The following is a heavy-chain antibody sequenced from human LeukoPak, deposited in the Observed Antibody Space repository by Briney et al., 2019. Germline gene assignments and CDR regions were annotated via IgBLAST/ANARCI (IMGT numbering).Heavy chain of an antibody. CDR3: ARTYCGGDCRGYYYHYYMDV. D-gene: IGHD2-21*02. J-gene: IGHJ6*03. Sequence: SETLSLTCTVSGGSMSSYYWSWIRQPPRKGLEWIGYIYYSGSTNYNPSLKSRVTISVDTSKNQFSLKLSSVTAADTAVYYCARTYCGGDCRGYYYHYYMDVWGKGTTVTISS. V-gene: IGHV4-59*08. CDR1: GGSMSSYY. CDR2: IYYSGST.